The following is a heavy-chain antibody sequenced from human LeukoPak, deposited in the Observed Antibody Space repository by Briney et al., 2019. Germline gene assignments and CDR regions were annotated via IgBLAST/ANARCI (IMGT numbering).Heavy chain of an antibody. CDR2: TSDRGDYT. D-gene: IGHD1-26*01. J-gene: IGHJ4*02. V-gene: IGHV3-23*01. CDR3: AKKAQYNGNYPLDY. CDR1: GFTFTSYS. Sequence: GGSLRLSCAASGFTFTSYSMSWVRQAPGKGLEWVSGTSDRGDYTYYADSVKGRFTISRDDSKNTLYLQMNSLRAEDTALYFCAKKAQYNGNYPLDYWGQGTLVTVSS.